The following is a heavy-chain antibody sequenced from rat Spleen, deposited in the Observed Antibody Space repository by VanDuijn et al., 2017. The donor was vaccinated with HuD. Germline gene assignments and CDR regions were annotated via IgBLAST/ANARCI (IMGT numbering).Heavy chain of an antibody. V-gene: IGHV5-31*01. J-gene: IGHJ2*01. CDR1: GFTFNNYW. D-gene: IGHD1-11*01. CDR3: ARRHYGYTDYFDY. CDR2: ITNTGGST. Sequence: EVQLVESGGGLVQPGRSLKLSCVASGFTFNNYWMTWIRQAPGKGLEWVASITNTGGSTYYRDSVKGRFTISRDNAKSTLYLQMNSLRSEDTATYYCARRHYGYTDYFDYWGQGVMVPVSS.